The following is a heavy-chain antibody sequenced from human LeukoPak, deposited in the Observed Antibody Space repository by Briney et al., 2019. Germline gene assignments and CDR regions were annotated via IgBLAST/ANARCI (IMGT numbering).Heavy chain of an antibody. CDR1: GGSISSYY. V-gene: IGHV4-34*01. D-gene: IGHD3-22*01. J-gene: IGHJ5*02. Sequence: SETLSLTCTVSGGSISSYYWSWIRQPPGKGLEWIGEINHSGSTNYNPPLKSRVTISVDTSKNQFTLKLSSVTAADTAVYYCARESDSSGFNWFDPWGQGTLVTVSS. CDR3: ARESDSSGFNWFDP. CDR2: INHSGST.